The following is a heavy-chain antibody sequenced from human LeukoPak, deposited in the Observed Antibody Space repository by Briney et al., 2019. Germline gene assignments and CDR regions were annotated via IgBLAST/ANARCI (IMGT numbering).Heavy chain of an antibody. CDR3: AREVRETYDAFDI. J-gene: IGHJ3*02. CDR1: GYTYTSYG. D-gene: IGHD3-10*01. V-gene: IGHV1-18*01. Sequence: ASVKVSCKASGYTYTSYGISWVRQAPGQGLEWMGWINAYNGNTNYAQKLQGRGTITTDTSTSTAYIELRSLRSDDTAVYYCAREVRETYDAFDIWGQGTMVTVSS. CDR2: INAYNGNT.